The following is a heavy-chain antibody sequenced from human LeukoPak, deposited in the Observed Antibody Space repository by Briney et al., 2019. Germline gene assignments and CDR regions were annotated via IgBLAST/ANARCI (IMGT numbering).Heavy chain of an antibody. Sequence: SETLSLTCTVSGDSISSYYWSWIRQPPGKGLEWIGNIFYSGSPNYNPSLKSRVTTSFDTSKNQLSLKLSFVTAADTAVYYCARVGHIVAAGTYDYWGQGTLVTVSS. J-gene: IGHJ4*02. CDR2: IFYSGSP. CDR1: GDSISSYY. D-gene: IGHD6-13*01. V-gene: IGHV4-59*12. CDR3: ARVGHIVAAGTYDY.